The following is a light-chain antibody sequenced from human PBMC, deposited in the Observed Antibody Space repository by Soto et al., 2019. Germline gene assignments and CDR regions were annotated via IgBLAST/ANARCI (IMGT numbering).Light chain of an antibody. J-gene: IGKJ4*01. V-gene: IGKV1-9*01. Sequence: IQLTQSPSSLSASVGDRVTITCRASQGISSYLAWYQQKPGKAPKLLIYAASTLQSGVPSRFSGSGSGTDFTLTISSLQPEDFATYYCQQLNSYPQTLTFGGGTKVEIK. CDR2: AAS. CDR1: QGISSY. CDR3: QQLNSYPQTLT.